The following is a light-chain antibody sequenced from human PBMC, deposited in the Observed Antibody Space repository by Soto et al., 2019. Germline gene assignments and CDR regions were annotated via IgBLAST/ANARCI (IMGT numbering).Light chain of an antibody. J-gene: IGLJ1*01. CDR2: DTN. CDR1: TGAVTTGHY. V-gene: IGLV7-46*01. Sequence: QAVVTQEPSVTVAPGGTVTLTCGFSTGAVTTGHYPYWFQQKPGQAPRTLIFDTNYKHSWTPDRFSGSLLGGQAALTLSGAQPEDEAEYYCLLFHSVAYVFGTGTKVTVL. CDR3: LLFHSVAYV.